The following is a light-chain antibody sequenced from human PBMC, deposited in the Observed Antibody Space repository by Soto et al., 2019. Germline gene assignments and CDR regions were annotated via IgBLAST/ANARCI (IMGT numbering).Light chain of an antibody. V-gene: IGKV3-20*01. CDR2: GAS. CDR3: QQYDNSPIT. J-gene: IGKJ4*01. CDR1: QTVSSAR. Sequence: EIVFTRTPDALSFSPEEKATLSSTASQTVSSARLAWFQQKPGQAPRLLIYGASSRAPGIPDRFSGSGSETDFTLTISRLEPEDFAVYYCQQYDNSPITFGRGTKVDIK.